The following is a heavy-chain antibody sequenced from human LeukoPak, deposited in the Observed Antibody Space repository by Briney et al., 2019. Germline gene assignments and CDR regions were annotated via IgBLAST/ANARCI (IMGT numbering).Heavy chain of an antibody. CDR2: IKPDGSEK. CDR3: ARGDFDDYGDYVDAFEF. CDR1: GFTFSSYW. D-gene: IGHD4-17*01. Sequence: TGGSLRLSCAASGFTFSSYWMCWVRQAPGKGLEWVANIKPDGSEKYCVGSVKGRFTISRDNAKNSLYLQMNSLRAEDTAVYYCARGDFDDYGDYVDAFEFWGQGTMVTVSA. J-gene: IGHJ3*01. V-gene: IGHV3-7*01.